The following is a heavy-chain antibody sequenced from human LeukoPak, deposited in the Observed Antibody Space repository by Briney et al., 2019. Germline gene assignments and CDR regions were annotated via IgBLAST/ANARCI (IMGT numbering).Heavy chain of an antibody. V-gene: IGHV3-11*01. D-gene: IGHD6-13*01. J-gene: IGHJ4*02. CDR2: INSSGSII. CDR3: AKDIHVYSSSWYGGVDY. CDR1: GSTFSDYY. Sequence: GGSLRLSCAASGSTFSDYYMSWIRQAPGKGLEWVSYINSSGSIIYYADFVKGRFTISRDNAKNSLYLQMNSLRAEDTALYYCAKDIHVYSSSWYGGVDYWGQGTLVTVSS.